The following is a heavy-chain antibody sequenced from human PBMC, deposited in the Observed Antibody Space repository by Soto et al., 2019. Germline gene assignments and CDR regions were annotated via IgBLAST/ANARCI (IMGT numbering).Heavy chain of an antibody. Sequence: GGSLRLSCAASGFTFSSYEMNWVRQAPGKGLEWVSYISSSGSTIYYADSVKGRFTISRDNAKNSLYLQMNSLRAEDTAVYYCAREGRPDTATPYYYYYYGMDVGGQGTTGTVAS. V-gene: IGHV3-48*03. CDR1: GFTFSSYE. D-gene: IGHD5-18*01. J-gene: IGHJ6*02. CDR3: AREGRPDTATPYYYYYYGMDV. CDR2: ISSSGSTI.